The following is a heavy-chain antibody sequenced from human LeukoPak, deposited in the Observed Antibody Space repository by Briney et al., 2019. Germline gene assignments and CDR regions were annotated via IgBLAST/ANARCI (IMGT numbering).Heavy chain of an antibody. D-gene: IGHD1-14*01. CDR1: GYSFTSYW. CDR2: IYPGDSDT. V-gene: IGHV5-51*01. J-gene: IGHJ1*01. CDR3: ARHRMNRDAPFQH. Sequence: GESLKISCKGSGYSFTSYWIGWVRQMPGKGLEWMGIIYPGDSDTRYSPSFQGQVTMSADKSISTAYLQWSSLKASDTAMYYCARHRMNRDAPFQHWGQGTLVTVSS.